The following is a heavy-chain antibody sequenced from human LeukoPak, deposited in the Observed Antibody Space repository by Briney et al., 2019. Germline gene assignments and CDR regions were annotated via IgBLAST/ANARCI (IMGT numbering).Heavy chain of an antibody. Sequence: ASVKVSCKASGYTFTNYGISWVRQAPGQGLEWMGWISAYNGNTNYAQMLQGRVTMTTDTSTNTAYMELRSLRSDDTAVYYCARDCTNGVCYSLYWGQGTLVTVSS. CDR3: ARDCTNGVCYSLY. CDR1: GYTFTNYG. D-gene: IGHD2-8*01. CDR2: ISAYNGNT. J-gene: IGHJ4*02. V-gene: IGHV1-18*01.